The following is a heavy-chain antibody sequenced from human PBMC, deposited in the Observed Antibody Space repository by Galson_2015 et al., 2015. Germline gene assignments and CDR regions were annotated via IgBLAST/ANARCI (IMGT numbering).Heavy chain of an antibody. J-gene: IGHJ4*02. CDR1: GGSISSSSYY. D-gene: IGHD6-19*01. Sequence: LSLTCTVSGGSISSSSYYWGWIRQPPGKGLEWIGTISYSESTYYNPSLKSRLTISVDTSKNQFSLRLSSVTATDTAVYYCASHSSGWYLGYWGQGTLVTVSS. CDR2: ISYSEST. V-gene: IGHV4-39*01. CDR3: ASHSSGWYLGY.